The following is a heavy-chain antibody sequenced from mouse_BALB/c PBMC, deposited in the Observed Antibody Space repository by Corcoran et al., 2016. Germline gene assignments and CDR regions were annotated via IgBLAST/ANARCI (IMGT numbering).Heavy chain of an antibody. J-gene: IGHJ4*01. Sequence: QVQLQQSAAELARPGASVKMSCKASGYTFTSYTMHWVKQRPGQGLEWIGYINPSSGYTEYNQKFKDKTTLTVDKSSSTAYMQLSSLTSEDSAVYYCARLTATGAMDYWGQGTSVTVSS. CDR1: GYTFTSYT. D-gene: IGHD1-2*01. V-gene: IGHV1-4*02. CDR2: INPSSGYT. CDR3: ARLTATGAMDY.